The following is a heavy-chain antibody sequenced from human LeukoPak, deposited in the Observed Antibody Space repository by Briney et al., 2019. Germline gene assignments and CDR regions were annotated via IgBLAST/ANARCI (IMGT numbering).Heavy chain of an antibody. J-gene: IGHJ5*02. CDR2: INPNSGGT. D-gene: IGHD3-10*02. Sequence: ASVKVSCKASGYTFTGYYMHWVRQAPGQGLEWMGWINPNSGGTNYAQKFQGRVTMTRDTSISTAYMDLSRLRSDDTAVYYCARCRKPFSGTAIYSGNWFDPWGQGTLVTVSS. V-gene: IGHV1-2*02. CDR3: ARCRKPFSGTAIYSGNWFDP. CDR1: GYTFTGYY.